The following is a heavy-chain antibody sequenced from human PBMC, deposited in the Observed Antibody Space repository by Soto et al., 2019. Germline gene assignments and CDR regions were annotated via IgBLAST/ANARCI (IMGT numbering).Heavy chain of an antibody. Sequence: PSETLSLTCTVSGGSISSYYWGWIRQPPGKGLEWIGYIYYSGSTHYNPSLKSRVTISVDTSKNQFSLKLSSVTAADTAVYYCARVWGYYFDYWGQGTLVTVSS. J-gene: IGHJ4*02. D-gene: IGHD3-10*01. V-gene: IGHV4-59*01. CDR2: IYYSGST. CDR3: ARVWGYYFDY. CDR1: GGSISSYY.